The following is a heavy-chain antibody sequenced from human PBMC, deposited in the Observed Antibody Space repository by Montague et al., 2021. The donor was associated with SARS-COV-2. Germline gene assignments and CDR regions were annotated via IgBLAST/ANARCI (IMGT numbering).Heavy chain of an antibody. Sequence: SLRLSCAASGFTFSTYPMHWVRQAPGKGLEWLVVISYDGSKKDYXDSXKGRFTISRDNSENMLYLQMNSLRAEDTAVYYYAKEQYSSSWSDFDYWGQGTVVAVSS. CDR1: GFTFSTYP. CDR3: AKEQYSSSWSDFDY. J-gene: IGHJ4*02. CDR2: ISYDGSKK. D-gene: IGHD6-13*01. V-gene: IGHV3-30*04.